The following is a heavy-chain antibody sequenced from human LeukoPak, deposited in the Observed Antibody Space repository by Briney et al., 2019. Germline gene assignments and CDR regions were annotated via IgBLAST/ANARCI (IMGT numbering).Heavy chain of an antibody. CDR3: ARDSDFWSGYYYFDY. CDR2: IYYSGST. J-gene: IGHJ4*02. D-gene: IGHD3-3*01. CDR1: GGSISRADYY. Sequence: PSETLSLTCTVSGGSISRADYYWSWIRQPPGKGLEWIGYIYYSGSTYYNPSLKSRATISVDTSKNQLSLKLSSVTAADTAVYYCARDSDFWSGYYYFDYWGQGTLVTVSS. V-gene: IGHV4-30-4*08.